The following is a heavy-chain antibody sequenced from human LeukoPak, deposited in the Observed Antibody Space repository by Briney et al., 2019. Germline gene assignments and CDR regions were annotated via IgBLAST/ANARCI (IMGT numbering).Heavy chain of an antibody. Sequence: SETLSLTCTVSGDSISSGSYYWSWIRQSAGKGLEWIGHIYASGNTRYNPSLKSRVTISVDTSKNQFSLQLSSVTAADTAVYYCARGRGYSYGLSYWGQGTLVTVSS. CDR2: IYASGNT. D-gene: IGHD5-18*01. V-gene: IGHV4-61*09. CDR3: ARGRGYSYGLSY. CDR1: GDSISSGSYY. J-gene: IGHJ4*02.